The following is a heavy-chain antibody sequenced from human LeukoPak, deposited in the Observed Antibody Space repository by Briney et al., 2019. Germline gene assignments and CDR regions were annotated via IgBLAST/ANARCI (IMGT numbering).Heavy chain of an antibody. Sequence: PSETLSLTCAVYGGSFSGYYWSWIRQPPGKGLEWIGEINHSGSTNYNPSLKSRVTISVDTSKNQFSLKLSSVTAADTAVYYCATVSGDSWGQGTLVTVSS. CDR3: ATVSGDS. V-gene: IGHV4-34*01. CDR1: GGSFSGYY. D-gene: IGHD6-25*01. CDR2: INHSGST. J-gene: IGHJ4*02.